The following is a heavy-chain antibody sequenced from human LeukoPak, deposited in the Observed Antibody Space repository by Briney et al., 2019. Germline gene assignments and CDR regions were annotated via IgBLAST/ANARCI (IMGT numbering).Heavy chain of an antibody. J-gene: IGHJ4*02. CDR2: ISGSGGST. D-gene: IGHD3-9*01. V-gene: IGHV3-23*01. CDR1: GFTFSSYA. CDR3: AKGAADILTGYYSDY. Sequence: GALRLSCAASGFTFSSYAMSWVRQAPGKRLEWVSAISGSGGSTYYADSVRGRFTISRDNSKNTLYLQMNSLRAEDTAVYYCAKGAADILTGYYSDYWGQGTLVTVSS.